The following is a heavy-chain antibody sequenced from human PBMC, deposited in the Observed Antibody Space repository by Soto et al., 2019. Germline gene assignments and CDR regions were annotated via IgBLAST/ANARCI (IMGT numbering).Heavy chain of an antibody. CDR1: GFTFRNFG. J-gene: IGHJ4*02. D-gene: IGHD2-21*02. CDR2: ISYDGTNK. V-gene: IGHV3-30*18. Sequence: QVQLVESGGGVVQPGRSLRLSCAASGFTFRNFGMHWVRQAPGKGLEWVAVISYDGTNKYYADSVKGRFTISRDNSKNTLYLQINSLRAEDTAVYYCAKAVPPFVVVTASDYWGQGTRVTVSS. CDR3: AKAVPPFVVVTASDY.